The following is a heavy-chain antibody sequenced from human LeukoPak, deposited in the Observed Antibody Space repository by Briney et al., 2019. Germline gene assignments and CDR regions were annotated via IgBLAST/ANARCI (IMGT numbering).Heavy chain of an antibody. V-gene: IGHV1-18*01. D-gene: IGHD3-3*01. J-gene: IGHJ5*02. Sequence: GASVKVSCKASGYTFTSYGISWVRQAPGQGLEWMGWISAYNGNTNYAQKLQGRVTTTTDTSTSTAYMELRSLRSDDTAVYYCARDRRILEWLLFDPWGQGTLVTVSS. CDR2: ISAYNGNT. CDR1: GYTFTSYG. CDR3: ARDRRILEWLLFDP.